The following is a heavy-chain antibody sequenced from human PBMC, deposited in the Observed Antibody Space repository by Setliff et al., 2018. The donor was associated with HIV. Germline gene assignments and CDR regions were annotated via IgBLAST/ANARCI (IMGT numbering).Heavy chain of an antibody. D-gene: IGHD2-15*01. CDR2: IYHNGST. CDR3: ARGGGSRAATSSYHYMDV. J-gene: IGHJ6*03. Sequence: SETLSLTCTVSGGSISIGGYYWGWIRQHPGKGLEWIGYIYHNGSTYYNPSLKSRVIISVDTSENQFSLKLSSVTAADTAVYYCARGGGSRAATSSYHYMDVWGKGTTVTV. V-gene: IGHV4-31*03. CDR1: GGSISIGGYY.